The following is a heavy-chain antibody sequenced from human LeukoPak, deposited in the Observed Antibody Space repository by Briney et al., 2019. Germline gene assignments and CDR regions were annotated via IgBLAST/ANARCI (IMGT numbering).Heavy chain of an antibody. J-gene: IGHJ6*03. Sequence: PGGSLRLSCAPSGFTFSDYYMSWSRQAPGKGLEWVSYISSSVSTIYYADSVKGRFTISRDNAKNSLYLQMNSLRAEDTAVYYCARDAVYYDILACYYAYYYYMDVWGKGTTVSVSS. CDR2: ISSSVSTI. CDR3: ARDAVYYDILACYYAYYYYMDV. D-gene: IGHD3-9*01. CDR1: GFTFSDYY. V-gene: IGHV3-11*04.